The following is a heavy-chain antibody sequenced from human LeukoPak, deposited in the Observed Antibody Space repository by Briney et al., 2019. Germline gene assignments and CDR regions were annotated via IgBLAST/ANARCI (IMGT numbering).Heavy chain of an antibody. CDR3: ARVVYVSGNSYFDY. V-gene: IGHV3-64*01. CDR2: ISSNGGST. J-gene: IGHJ4*02. Sequence: GGSLRLSCAASGVTFSSYAMHWVRQAPGKGLEYVSGISSNGGSTYYANSVKRRLTISRDNSKNTLYIQMGSLRAEDMAVYYCARVVYVSGNSYFDYWGQGTLVTVSS. D-gene: IGHD3-10*01. CDR1: GVTFSSYA.